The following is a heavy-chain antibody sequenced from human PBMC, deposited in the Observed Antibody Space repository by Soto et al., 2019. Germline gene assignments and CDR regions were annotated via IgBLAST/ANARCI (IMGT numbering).Heavy chain of an antibody. D-gene: IGHD2-15*01. CDR3: ARVRYCSGGSCYPRFDP. V-gene: IGHV4-31*03. J-gene: IGHJ5*02. Sequence: QVQLQESGPGLVKPSQTLSLTCTVSGGSISSGGYYWSWIRQHPGKGLEWIGYIYYSGSTYYNPSLKSRVTISVDTSKNQFSLKLSSVTAADTALYYCARVRYCSGGSCYPRFDPWGQGPLVTVSS. CDR1: GGSISSGGYY. CDR2: IYYSGST.